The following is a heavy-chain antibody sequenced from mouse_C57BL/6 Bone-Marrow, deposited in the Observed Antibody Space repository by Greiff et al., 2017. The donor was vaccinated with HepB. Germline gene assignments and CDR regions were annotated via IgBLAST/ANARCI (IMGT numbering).Heavy chain of an antibody. V-gene: IGHV1-82*01. CDR1: GYAFSSSW. CDR3: ASPVAWFAY. J-gene: IGHJ3*01. Sequence: VQLQQPGAELVKPGASVKMSCKASGYAFSSSWMNWVKQRPGKGLEWIGRIYPGDGDTNYNGKFKGKATLTADKSSSTAYMQLSSLTSEDSAVYFCASPVAWFAYWGQGTLVTVSA. CDR2: IYPGDGDT.